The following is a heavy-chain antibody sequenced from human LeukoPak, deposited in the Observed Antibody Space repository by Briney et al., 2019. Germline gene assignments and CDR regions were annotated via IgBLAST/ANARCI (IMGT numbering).Heavy chain of an antibody. J-gene: IGHJ4*02. V-gene: IGHV1-18*01. CDR1: GYTFTSYG. D-gene: IGHD1-7*01. CDR3: ARDSSLELLDY. CDR2: ISAYSGNT. Sequence: RGASVRLSCEASGYTFTSYGMSWVRQAPGQGLEWMGCISAYSGNTNYAQKLQGRVTMTTDTSTSTAYMELRSLRSDDTAVYYCARDSSLELLDYWGQGTLVTVSS.